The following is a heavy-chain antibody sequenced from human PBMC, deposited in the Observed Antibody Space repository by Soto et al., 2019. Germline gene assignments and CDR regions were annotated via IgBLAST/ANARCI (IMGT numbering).Heavy chain of an antibody. D-gene: IGHD3-10*01. CDR2: ISSSSSPI. CDR1: GFTFSDYS. J-gene: IGHJ4*02. Sequence: EVQVVESGGGLVQPGGSLRLSCAASGFTFSDYSFNWVRQAPGRGLEWVSYISSSSSPIYYADSVEGRFTISRANAKSSLYLQMNSLRDEDTAVYYCVRDARTMVRGHYFDYWGQGTLVTVSS. CDR3: VRDARTMVRGHYFDY. V-gene: IGHV3-48*02.